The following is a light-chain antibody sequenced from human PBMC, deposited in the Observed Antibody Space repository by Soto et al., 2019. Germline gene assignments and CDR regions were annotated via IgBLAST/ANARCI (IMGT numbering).Light chain of an antibody. V-gene: IGLV2-11*01. J-gene: IGLJ1*01. CDR2: DVS. CDR3: CSYAGIYTSV. Sequence: QSVLTQPRSVSGSPGQSVTISCTGTSSDVGGYNYVSWYQQYPGKAPKLMIYDVSKRPSGVPDRFSGSKSGNTASLTISGLQAEDEADYYCCSYAGIYTSVFGTGTKVTVL. CDR1: SSDVGGYNY.